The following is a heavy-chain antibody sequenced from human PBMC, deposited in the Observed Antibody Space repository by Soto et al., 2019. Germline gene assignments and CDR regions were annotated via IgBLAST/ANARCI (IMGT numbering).Heavy chain of an antibody. D-gene: IGHD1-7*01. V-gene: IGHV1-18*01. Sequence: ASVQVSCKASGYTFTSYGISWVRQAPGQGLEWMGWISAYNGNTNYAQKLQGRVTMTTDTSTSTAYMELRSLRSDDTAVYYCARLAALGTTGTTRDYYYYYGMDVWGQGTTVTVSS. CDR1: GYTFTSYG. CDR3: ARLAALGTTGTTRDYYYYYGMDV. J-gene: IGHJ6*02. CDR2: ISAYNGNT.